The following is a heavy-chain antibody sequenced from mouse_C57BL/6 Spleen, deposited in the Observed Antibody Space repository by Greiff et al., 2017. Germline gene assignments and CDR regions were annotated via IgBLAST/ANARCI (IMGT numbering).Heavy chain of an antibody. CDR3: RGCGYDGSFDY. CDR1: GYAFSSYW. D-gene: IGHD2-2*01. V-gene: IGHV1-80*01. CDR2: IYPGDGDT. Sequence: QVQLQQSGAELVKPGASVKISCKASGYAFSSYWMHWVKQRPGQGLEWIGQIYPGDGDTNYNGKFKGKATLTADKSSSTAYMQLSSLTSEDSAVXFCRGCGYDGSFDYWGQGTTLTVSS. J-gene: IGHJ2*01.